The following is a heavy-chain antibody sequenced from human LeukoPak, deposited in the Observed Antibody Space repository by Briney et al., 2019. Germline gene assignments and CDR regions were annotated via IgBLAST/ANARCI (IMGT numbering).Heavy chain of an antibody. CDR2: IYYSGST. Sequence: PSETLSLTCTVSGGSISSSSYYWGWIRQPPGKGLEWIGSIYYSGSTYYNPSLKSRVTISVDTSKNQFSLKLSSVTAADTAVYYCARHREGGFHDFWSGYYEYWGQGTLVTVSS. D-gene: IGHD3-3*01. V-gene: IGHV4-39*01. J-gene: IGHJ4*02. CDR3: ARHREGGFHDFWSGYYEY. CDR1: GGSISSSSYY.